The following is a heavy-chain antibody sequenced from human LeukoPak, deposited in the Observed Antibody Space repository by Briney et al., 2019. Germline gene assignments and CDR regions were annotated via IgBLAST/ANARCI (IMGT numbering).Heavy chain of an antibody. Sequence: PSETLSLTCTVSGGSISSYYWSWIRQPAGKGLEWIGRIYTSGSTYYNPSLKSRVTISVDRSKNQFSLKLSSVTAADTAVYYCARQTFGVLYFDSWGQGTLVIVSS. CDR1: GGSISSYY. D-gene: IGHD3-10*01. CDR2: IYTSGST. CDR3: ARQTFGVLYFDS. J-gene: IGHJ4*02. V-gene: IGHV4-4*07.